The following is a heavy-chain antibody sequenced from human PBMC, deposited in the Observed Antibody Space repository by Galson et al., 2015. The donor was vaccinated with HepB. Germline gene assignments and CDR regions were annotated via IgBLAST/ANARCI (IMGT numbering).Heavy chain of an antibody. CDR1: GFTFGDYA. J-gene: IGHJ4*02. V-gene: IGHV3-49*04. D-gene: IGHD3-22*01. CDR3: ARHGYYDSSNYYYTNFDF. Sequence: SLRLSCAASGFTFGDYAMSWVRQAPGKGLELVGFIRSKTYGGTTKYAASVRGRFTISRDDSKSIAYLQMNSLKTEDTAVYYCARHGYYDSSNYYYTNFDFWGQGSLVTVSS. CDR2: IRSKTYGGTT.